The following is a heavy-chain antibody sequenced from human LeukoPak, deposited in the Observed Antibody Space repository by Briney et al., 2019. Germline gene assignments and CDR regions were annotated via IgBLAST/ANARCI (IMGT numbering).Heavy chain of an antibody. D-gene: IGHD5-12*01. CDR2: INLNGGTT. CDR3: ARGLGRSAYDRGYFDY. J-gene: IGHJ4*02. V-gene: IGHV1-46*01. Sequence: ASVKVSCKASGYTFTNYYMNWVRQTPGQGLEWMGIINLNGGTTSYAQKFQGRVTMTRDMSTSTVYMELSSLRSEDTAVYYCARGLGRSAYDRGYFDYWGQGTLVTVSS. CDR1: GYTFTNYY.